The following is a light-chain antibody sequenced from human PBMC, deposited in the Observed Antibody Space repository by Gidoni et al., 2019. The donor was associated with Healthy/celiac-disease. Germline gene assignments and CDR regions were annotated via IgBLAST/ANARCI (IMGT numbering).Light chain of an antibody. J-gene: IGKJ2*01. Sequence: EIVMTQSPATLSVSPGERATLSSRASQSVSSNLAWYQQKPGQAPRLLIYGASTRATGIPARFSGSGSGTEFTLTISRLQSEDFAVYYCQPYNNWPPLYTFGQGTKLEIK. V-gene: IGKV3-15*01. CDR2: GAS. CDR1: QSVSSN. CDR3: QPYNNWPPLYT.